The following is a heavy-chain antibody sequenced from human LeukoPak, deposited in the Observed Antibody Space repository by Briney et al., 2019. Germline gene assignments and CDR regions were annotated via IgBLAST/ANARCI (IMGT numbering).Heavy chain of an antibody. CDR2: ISGSGGST. Sequence: GGSLRLSRAASGFTFSSCAMSWVRQAPGKGLEWVSAISGSGGSTYYADSVKGRFTISRDNSKNTLYLQMNSLRAEDTAVYYCAKDLDCSSTSCYPDYWGQGTLVTVSS. V-gene: IGHV3-23*01. J-gene: IGHJ4*02. CDR3: AKDLDCSSTSCYPDY. D-gene: IGHD2-2*01. CDR1: GFTFSSCA.